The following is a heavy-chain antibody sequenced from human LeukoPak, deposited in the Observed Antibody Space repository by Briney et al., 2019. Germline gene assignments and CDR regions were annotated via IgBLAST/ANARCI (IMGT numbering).Heavy chain of an antibody. CDR1: GGSISSSSYY. CDR2: INHSGST. Sequence: SETLSLTCTVSGGSISSSSYYWSWIRQPPGKGLEWIGEINHSGSTNYNPSLKSRVTISVDTSKNQFSLKLSSVTAADTAVYYCARSIVVVPAAMYYYYMDVWGKGTTVTVSS. D-gene: IGHD2-2*01. V-gene: IGHV4-39*07. J-gene: IGHJ6*03. CDR3: ARSIVVVPAAMYYYYMDV.